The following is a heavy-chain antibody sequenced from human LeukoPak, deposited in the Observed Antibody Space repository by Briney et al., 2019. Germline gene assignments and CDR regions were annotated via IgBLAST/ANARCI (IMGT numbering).Heavy chain of an antibody. J-gene: IGHJ4*02. D-gene: IGHD2-21*02. CDR3: SKAMTASTYYFDS. Sequence: GGSLRLSCAASGFTFSSYAMTWVRQAPGKGLEWVSSISGSGGDTYYADSVKGRFTISRDNSKNTLYLQMNGLRAEDTAIYYCSKAMTASTYYFDSWGQGTLVTVSS. CDR1: GFTFSSYA. V-gene: IGHV3-23*01. CDR2: ISGSGGDT.